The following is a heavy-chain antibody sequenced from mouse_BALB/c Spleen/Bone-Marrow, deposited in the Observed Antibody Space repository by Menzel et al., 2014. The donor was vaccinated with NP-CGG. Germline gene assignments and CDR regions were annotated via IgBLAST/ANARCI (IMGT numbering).Heavy chain of an antibody. CDR2: INPGSGST. Sequence: QVHVKQSGAELVRPGTSVKVSCKASGYAFTDYLMEWLKQRPGQGLEWIGVINPGSGSTNYNEKFKDKATLTADKSSSTAYMQLSSLTSDDSAVYFCARYDGYFDYWGRGTILTVSS. CDR3: ARYDGYFDY. J-gene: IGHJ2*01. V-gene: IGHV1-54*01. D-gene: IGHD2-3*01. CDR1: GYAFTDYL.